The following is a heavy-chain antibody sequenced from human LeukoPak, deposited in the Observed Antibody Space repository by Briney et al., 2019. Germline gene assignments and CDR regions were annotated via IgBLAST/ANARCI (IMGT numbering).Heavy chain of an antibody. D-gene: IGHD6-25*01. J-gene: IGHJ6*03. V-gene: IGHV7-4-1*02. CDR2: INTNTGNP. CDR1: GYTFTSYA. Sequence: ASVKVSCKASGYTFTSYAMNWVRQAPGQGLEWMGWINTNTGNPTYAQGFTGRFVFSLDTSVATAYLQISSLKAEDTAVYYCASGLERPLGPMDVWGKGTTVTVSS. CDR3: ASGLERPLGPMDV.